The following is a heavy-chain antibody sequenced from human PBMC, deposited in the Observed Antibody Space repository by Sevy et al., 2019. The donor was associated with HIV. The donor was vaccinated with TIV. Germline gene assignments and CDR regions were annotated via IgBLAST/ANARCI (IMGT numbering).Heavy chain of an antibody. V-gene: IGHV3-49*03. Sequence: GGSLRLSCTGSGFTFGDYAMSWSRQAPGMGLEWVGFIRSKDYGGATEHAASVKGRFTISRDDSKSIADLQMNSLKTEDTAVYYCTRGYYYDSSGYSDYWGQGTLVTVSS. J-gene: IGHJ4*02. CDR3: TRGYYYDSSGYSDY. CDR2: IRSKDYGGAT. CDR1: GFTFGDYA. D-gene: IGHD3-22*01.